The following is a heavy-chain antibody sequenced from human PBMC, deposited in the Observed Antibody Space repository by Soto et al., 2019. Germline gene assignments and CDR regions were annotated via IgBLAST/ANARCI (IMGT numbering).Heavy chain of an antibody. Sequence: QVQLVQSGAEVKKPGSSVKVSCKASGGTFSSYAISWVRQAPGQGLEWMGGIIPIFGTANYAQKFQGGVTITGEKSRRTASGELSSRRWGDRAGYYWGDGHSDGMDAWGKGPTVPVSS. V-gene: IGHV1-69*06. CDR1: GGTFSSYA. CDR2: IIPIFGTA. J-gene: IGHJ6*04. D-gene: IGHD3-16*01. CDR3: GDGHSDGMDA.